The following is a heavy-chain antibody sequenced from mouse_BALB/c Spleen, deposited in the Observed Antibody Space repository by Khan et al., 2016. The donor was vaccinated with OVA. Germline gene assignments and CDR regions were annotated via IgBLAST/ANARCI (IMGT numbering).Heavy chain of an antibody. CDR3: ARWFDY. Sequence: EVQLQESGPGLVKPSQSLSLTCTVTGYSITSDYAWNWIRQFPGNKLEWMGYINYSGGTSYLPSLKSRISITRDTSKNQFFLQLNSVTTEDSATYYCARWFDYWGQGTLVTVS. CDR2: INYSGGT. V-gene: IGHV3-2*02. J-gene: IGHJ3*01. CDR1: GYSITSDYA.